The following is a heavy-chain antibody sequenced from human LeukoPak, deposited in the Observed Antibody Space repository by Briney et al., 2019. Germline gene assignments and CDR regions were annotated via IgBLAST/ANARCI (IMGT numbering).Heavy chain of an antibody. J-gene: IGHJ6*02. V-gene: IGHV6-1*01. CDR3: ASAQFEALSSGVYYYYGMDV. CDR2: TYYRFKWYN. D-gene: IGHD2-8*01. Sequence: SQTLSLTCAISGDSVSSNSAAWNWIRQSPSRGLEWLGRTYYRFKWYNDYAVSVKSRITINPDTSKNQFSLQLNSVTPEDTAVYYCASAQFEALSSGVYYYYGMDVWGQGTTVTVSS. CDR1: GDSVSSNSAA.